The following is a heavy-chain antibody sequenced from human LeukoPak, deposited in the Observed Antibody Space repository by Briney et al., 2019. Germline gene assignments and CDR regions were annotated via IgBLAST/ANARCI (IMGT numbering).Heavy chain of an antibody. CDR3: ARGRIVGARAYGY. CDR2: IHYSGST. D-gene: IGHD1-26*01. Sequence: SETLSLTCTVSGGTISSYYWNWIRQPPGKGLEWIGYIHYSGSTKYNPSLKSRVTISVDTSKNQFSLKLSSVTAADTAVYYCARGRIVGARAYGYWGQGTLVTVSS. V-gene: IGHV4-59*12. J-gene: IGHJ4*02. CDR1: GGTISSYY.